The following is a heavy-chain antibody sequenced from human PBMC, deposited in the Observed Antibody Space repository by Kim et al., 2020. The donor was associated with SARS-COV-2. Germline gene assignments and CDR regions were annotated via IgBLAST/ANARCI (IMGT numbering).Heavy chain of an antibody. CDR1: GFTFDDYA. CDR3: AKALGVATKASTMDV. J-gene: IGHJ6*02. Sequence: GGSLRLSCAASGFTFDDYAMHWVRQAPGKGLEWVSGVAWNSGSIGYADSVKGRFTISRDNAKNSLYLQMNSLRADDTALYYCAKALGVATKASTMDVWGQGTTVTVSS. V-gene: IGHV3-9*01. CDR2: VAWNSGSI. D-gene: IGHD5-12*01.